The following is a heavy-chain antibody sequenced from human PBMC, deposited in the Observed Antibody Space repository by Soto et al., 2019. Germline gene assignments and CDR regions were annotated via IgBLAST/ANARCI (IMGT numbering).Heavy chain of an antibody. CDR3: ARRTDYYASSGTFDY. V-gene: IGHV4-4*09. CDR1: GGSISSFC. CDR2: ICTGGTT. J-gene: IGHJ4*02. Sequence: SETLSLTCTVSGGSISSFCWSWIRQPPGQGLEWIGYICTGGTTKYNPSLKSRVTILVDKSKNKFSLNLSSVTAADTAVYYCARRTDYYASSGTFDYWGQGTLVTVSS. D-gene: IGHD3-22*01.